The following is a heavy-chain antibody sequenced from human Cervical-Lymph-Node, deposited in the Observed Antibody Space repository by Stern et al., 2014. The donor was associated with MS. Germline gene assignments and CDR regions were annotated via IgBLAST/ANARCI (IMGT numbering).Heavy chain of an antibody. V-gene: IGHV4-59*01. CDR3: ARATDL. CDR2: IYDRGTT. Sequence: QVQLVQSGPGLLRPSETLSLTCTVSGASITSYYWSWVRQPPGKGLEWNGDIYDRGTTNYNAALKGRVAISIDTSKTQFSLRLSSVTAADTAVYYCARATDLWGQGTLITGS. CDR1: GASITSYY. J-gene: IGHJ5*02.